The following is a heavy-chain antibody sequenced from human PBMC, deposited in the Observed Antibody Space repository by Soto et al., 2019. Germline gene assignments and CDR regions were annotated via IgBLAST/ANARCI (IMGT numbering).Heavy chain of an antibody. CDR3: ARGPITQPSSTDL. J-gene: IGHJ5*02. CDR2: ISYDGGNQ. CDR1: GFTFSSYP. Sequence: RVSWEGSGFTFSSYPMHWVRQAPGKGLEWVTVISYDGGNQYYADSVKGRFTISRDNSKDTLYLQMHSLRSDDTAVYFCARGPITQPSSTDLRCEATLVTGYS. D-gene: IGHD1-20*01. V-gene: IGHV3-30-3*01.